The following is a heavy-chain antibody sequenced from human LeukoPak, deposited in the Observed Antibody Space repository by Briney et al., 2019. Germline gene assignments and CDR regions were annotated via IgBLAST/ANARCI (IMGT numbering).Heavy chain of an antibody. Sequence: PSETLSLTCAVYGGSFSGYYWSWIRQPPGKGLEWIGEINHSGSTNYNPSLKSRVTISVDTSKNQFSLKLSSVTAADTAVYYCARLPVAGSVYWGQGTLVTVSS. D-gene: IGHD6-19*01. CDR3: ARLPVAGSVY. CDR1: GGSFSGYY. V-gene: IGHV4-34*01. CDR2: INHSGST. J-gene: IGHJ4*02.